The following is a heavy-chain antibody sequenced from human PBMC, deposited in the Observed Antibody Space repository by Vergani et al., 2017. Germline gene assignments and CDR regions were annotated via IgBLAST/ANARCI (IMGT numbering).Heavy chain of an antibody. J-gene: IGHJ6*03. CDR1: GYTFTSYD. CDR2: MNPNSGNT. Sequence: QVQLVQSGAEVKKPGASVKVSCKASGYTFTSYDINWVRQATGQGLEWMGWMNPNSGNTGYAQKFQVRVTMTRNTSISTAYMELSSLRSEDTAVYYCARGRGEWELLGRSRDYYYMDVWGKGTTVTVSS. CDR3: ARGRGEWELLGRSRDYYYMDV. V-gene: IGHV1-8*01. D-gene: IGHD1-26*01.